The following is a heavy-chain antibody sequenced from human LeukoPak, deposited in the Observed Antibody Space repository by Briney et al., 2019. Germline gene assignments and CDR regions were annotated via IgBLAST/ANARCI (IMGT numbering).Heavy chain of an antibody. D-gene: IGHD6-25*01. V-gene: IGHV3-30-3*02. Sequence: GGSLRLSCAASGFTFSNYAIHWVRQAPGKGLEWVAVISYDGSNKYYADSVKGRFTISRDSSENTLYLQMNSLRAEDTAVYYCAKYRSRAIAAAGDAFDIWGQGTMVTVSS. CDR3: AKYRSRAIAAAGDAFDI. CDR2: ISYDGSNK. CDR1: GFTFSNYA. J-gene: IGHJ3*02.